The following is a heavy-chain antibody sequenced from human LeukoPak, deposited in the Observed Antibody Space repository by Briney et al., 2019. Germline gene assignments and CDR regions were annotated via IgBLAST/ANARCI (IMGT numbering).Heavy chain of an antibody. Sequence: GGSLRLSCAASGFTFDDYARHWVRQAPGKGLEWVSGISWNSGSIGYADSVKGRFTISRDNAKNSLYLQMNSLRAEDMALYYCAKDSGSGSYYNGGLDYWGQGTLVTVSS. J-gene: IGHJ4*02. CDR3: AKDSGSGSYYNGGLDY. V-gene: IGHV3-9*03. D-gene: IGHD3-10*01. CDR1: GFTFDDYA. CDR2: ISWNSGSI.